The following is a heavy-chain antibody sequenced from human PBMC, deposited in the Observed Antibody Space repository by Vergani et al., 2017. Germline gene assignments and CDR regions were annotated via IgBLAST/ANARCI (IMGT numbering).Heavy chain of an antibody. D-gene: IGHD3-9*01. CDR1: GFTFSSYS. CDR3: ARYGDILTGYSIGLFDY. CDR2: ISSSSSTI. J-gene: IGHJ4*02. V-gene: IGHV3-48*01. Sequence: EVQLVESGGGLVQPGGSLRLSCAASGFTFSSYSMNWVRQAPGKGLEWVSYISSSSSTIYYADSVKGRFTISRDNAKNSLYLQMNSLRAEDTAVYYCARYGDILTGYSIGLFDYWGQGTLVTVSS.